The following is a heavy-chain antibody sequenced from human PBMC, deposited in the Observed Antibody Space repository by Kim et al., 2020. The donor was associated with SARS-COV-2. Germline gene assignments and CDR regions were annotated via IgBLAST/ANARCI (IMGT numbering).Heavy chain of an antibody. CDR3: ARDDGDLAAAGFVHAFDI. CDR2: ISYDGSNK. V-gene: IGHV3-30*04. D-gene: IGHD6-13*01. CDR1: GFTFSSYA. Sequence: GGSLRLSCAASGFTFSSYAMHWVRQAPGKGLEWVAVISYDGSNKYYADSVKGRFTISRDNSKNTLYLQMNSLRAEDTAVYYCARDDGDLAAAGFVHAFDIWGQGTMGTVSS. J-gene: IGHJ3*02.